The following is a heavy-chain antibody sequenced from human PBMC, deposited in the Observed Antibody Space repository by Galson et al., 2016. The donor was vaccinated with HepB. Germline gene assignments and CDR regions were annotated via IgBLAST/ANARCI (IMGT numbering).Heavy chain of an antibody. CDR1: GYTFNNFG. D-gene: IGHD3-22*01. CDR3: ARGYYYHSSDYYPDAFEI. J-gene: IGHJ3*02. V-gene: IGHV1-18*01. Sequence: SVKVSCKASGYTFNNFGISWVRQAPGQGLEWMGWISAYNGNTNSAQNFQGRVTMTTDTSTTTAYMELRSLRSDDTAVYYCARGYYYHSSDYYPDAFEIWGQGTVVTVSS. CDR2: ISAYNGNT.